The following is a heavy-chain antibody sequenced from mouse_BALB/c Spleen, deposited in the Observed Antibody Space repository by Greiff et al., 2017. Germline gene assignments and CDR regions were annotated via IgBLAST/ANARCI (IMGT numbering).Heavy chain of an antibody. V-gene: IGHV2-9*02. Sequence: QVQLKESGPGLVAPSQSVSMSCTVSGFSLTSYGVHWVRQPPGKGLEWLGVIWAGGSTNYNSAIMSGMSISKDNSKTHVFLKMNSLQTDDTATYYCAREDDYYGDYAMDYWGQGTSVTVSS. D-gene: IGHD1-2*01. CDR2: IWAGGST. CDR1: GFSLTSYG. CDR3: AREDDYYGDYAMDY. J-gene: IGHJ4*01.